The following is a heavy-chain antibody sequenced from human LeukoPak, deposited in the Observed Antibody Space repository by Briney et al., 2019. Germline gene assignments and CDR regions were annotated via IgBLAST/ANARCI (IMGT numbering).Heavy chain of an antibody. CDR1: GDSISSYY. Sequence: SETLSLTCTVSGDSISSYYWSWIPQPPGKGLEWIGYIYHSGSTNYNTSLKSRVTISADTSKDQFSLKLASVTAADTAVYYCATGYSSTWYYFDYWGQGTLVTVSS. CDR3: ATGYSSTWYYFDY. CDR2: IYHSGST. D-gene: IGHD6-13*01. V-gene: IGHV4-59*01. J-gene: IGHJ4*02.